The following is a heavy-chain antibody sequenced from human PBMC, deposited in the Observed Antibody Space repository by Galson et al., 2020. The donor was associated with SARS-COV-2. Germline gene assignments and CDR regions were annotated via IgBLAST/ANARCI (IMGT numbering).Heavy chain of an antibody. CDR3: AREGITAGGTWFDP. CDR1: GGSIISTSYY. J-gene: IGHJ5*02. D-gene: IGHD6-13*01. CDR2: VYYSGST. V-gene: IGHV4-39*07. Sequence: SETLSLTCTVSGGSIISTSYYWGWIRQPPGKGLEWIGSVYYSGSTHYNPSLKSRVTILIDTSKKQFSLKLNSVTAADTAVYYCAREGITAGGTWFDPWGQGTLVSVSS.